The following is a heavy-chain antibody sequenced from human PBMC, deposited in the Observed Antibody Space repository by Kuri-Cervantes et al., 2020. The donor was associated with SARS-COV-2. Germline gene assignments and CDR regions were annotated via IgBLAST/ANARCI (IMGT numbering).Heavy chain of an antibody. CDR2: IYYSGST. D-gene: IGHD3/OR15-3a*01. J-gene: IGHJ3*02. Sequence: ESLKISCTVSGGSISSSSYYWGWIRQPPGKGLEWIGSIYYSGSTNYNPSLKSRVTISVDTSKNQFSLKLSSVTAADTAVYYCAAIWLLYIDAFDIWGQGTMVTVSS. CDR1: GGSISSSSYY. V-gene: IGHV4-39*07. CDR3: AAIWLLYIDAFDI.